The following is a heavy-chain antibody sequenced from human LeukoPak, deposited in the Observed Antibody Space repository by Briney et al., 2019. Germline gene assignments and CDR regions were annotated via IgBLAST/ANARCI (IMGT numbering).Heavy chain of an antibody. V-gene: IGHV4-39*01. J-gene: IGHJ5*02. Sequence: SETLSLTCTVSGGSISSSSYYWGWIRQPPGKGLEWIGSIYYSGSTYYNPSLKGRVTISVDTSKNQFSLKLSSVTAADTAVYYCARRYCSGGSCYSDNWFDPWGQGTLVTVSS. D-gene: IGHD2-15*01. CDR1: GGSISSSSYY. CDR2: IYYSGST. CDR3: ARRYCSGGSCYSDNWFDP.